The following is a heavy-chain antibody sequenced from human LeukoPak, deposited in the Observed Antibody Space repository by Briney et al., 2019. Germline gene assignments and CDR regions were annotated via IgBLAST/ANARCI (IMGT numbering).Heavy chain of an antibody. D-gene: IGHD6-13*01. Sequence: SQTLSLTCAISGDSVSSNSAAWNWIRQSPSRGLEWLGRTYYRSKWYNDYAVSVKSRITINPDTSKNQFSLQLNSVTPEDTAVYYCAREGPSIFYSSSPGNAFDIWGQGTMVTVSS. CDR3: AREGPSIFYSSSPGNAFDI. J-gene: IGHJ3*02. V-gene: IGHV6-1*01. CDR2: TYYRSKWYN. CDR1: GDSVSSNSAA.